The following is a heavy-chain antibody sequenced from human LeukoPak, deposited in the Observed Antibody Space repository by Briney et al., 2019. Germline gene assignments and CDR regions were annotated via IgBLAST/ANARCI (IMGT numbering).Heavy chain of an antibody. V-gene: IGHV4-59*01. CDR1: GGSISSYH. Sequence: SETLSLTCTVSGGSISSYHWSWIRQPPGKGLEWIGYIYYSGSTNYNPSLKSRVTISIDASKNQFPLWLSSVTAADTAVYHCASARLGSGLEGAFDVWGQGTMVTVSS. CDR2: IYYSGST. CDR3: ASARLGSGLEGAFDV. D-gene: IGHD6-25*01. J-gene: IGHJ3*01.